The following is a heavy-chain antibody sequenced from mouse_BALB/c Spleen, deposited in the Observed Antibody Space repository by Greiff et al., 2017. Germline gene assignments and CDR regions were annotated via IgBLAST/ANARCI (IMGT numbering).Heavy chain of an antibody. J-gene: IGHJ3*01. CDR2: ISDGGSYT. V-gene: IGHV5-4*02. CDR3: ARDYAWFAY. Sequence: DVKLVESWGGLVKPGGSLKLSCAASGFTFSDYYMYWVRQTPEKRLEWVATISDGGSYTYYPDSVKGRFTISRDNAKNNLYLQMSSLKSEDTAMYYCARDYAWFAYWGQGTLVTVSA. D-gene: IGHD2-12*01. CDR1: GFTFSDYY.